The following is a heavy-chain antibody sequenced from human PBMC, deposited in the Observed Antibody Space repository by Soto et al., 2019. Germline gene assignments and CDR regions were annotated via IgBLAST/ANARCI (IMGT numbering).Heavy chain of an antibody. D-gene: IGHD5-18*01. CDR1: GGTFSSYA. Sequence: GASVKVSCKASGGTFSSYAISWVRQAPGQGLEWMGGIIPIFGTANYAQKFQGRVTITADESTSTAYMELSSLRSEDTAVYYCARGYSYADRIDYWGQGTLVTVSS. V-gene: IGHV1-69*13. CDR2: IIPIFGTA. CDR3: ARGYSYADRIDY. J-gene: IGHJ4*02.